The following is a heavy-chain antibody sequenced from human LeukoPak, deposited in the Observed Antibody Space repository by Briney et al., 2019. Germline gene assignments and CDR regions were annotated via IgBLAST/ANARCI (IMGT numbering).Heavy chain of an antibody. V-gene: IGHV3-48*04. D-gene: IGHD6-13*01. CDR1: GFTFSSYS. J-gene: IGHJ4*02. CDR2: ISSSGSTI. CDR3: ARIRYSSSFGD. Sequence: GGSLRLSCAASGFTFSSYSMNWVRQAPGKGLEWVSYISSSGSTIYYADSVKGRFTISRDNAKNSLYLQMNSLRAEDTAVYYCARIRYSSSFGDWGQGTLVTVSS.